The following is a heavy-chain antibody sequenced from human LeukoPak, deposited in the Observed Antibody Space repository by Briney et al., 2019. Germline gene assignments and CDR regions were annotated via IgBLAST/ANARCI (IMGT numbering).Heavy chain of an antibody. Sequence: GASVKVSCKVSGYTLTELSMHWVRQAPGKGLEWMGGFDPEDGETIYAQKFQGRVTMTEHTSTDTAYMELSSLRSEDTAVYYCATAFWSGYSHDAFDIWGQGTMVTVSS. CDR2: FDPEDGET. CDR3: ATAFWSGYSHDAFDI. V-gene: IGHV1-24*01. J-gene: IGHJ3*02. CDR1: GYTLTELS. D-gene: IGHD3-3*01.